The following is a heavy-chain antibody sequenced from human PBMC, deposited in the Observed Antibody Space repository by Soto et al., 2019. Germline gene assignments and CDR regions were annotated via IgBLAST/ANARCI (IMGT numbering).Heavy chain of an antibody. CDR3: ARGSEDLTSNFDY. V-gene: IGHV3-21*06. J-gene: IGHJ4*02. CDR1: GFTFTRYS. Sequence: GGSLRLSCAASGFTFTRYSMNWVRQAPGKGLEWVSSISSTTNYIYYGDSMKGRFTISRDNAKNSLYLEMNSLRAEDTAVYYCARGSEDLTSNFDYWGQGTLVTVSS. CDR2: ISSTTNYI.